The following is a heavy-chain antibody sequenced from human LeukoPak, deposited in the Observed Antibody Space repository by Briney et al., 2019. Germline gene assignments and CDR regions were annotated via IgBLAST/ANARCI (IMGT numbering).Heavy chain of an antibody. V-gene: IGHV1-18*01. CDR2: ISAYNGNT. D-gene: IGHD6-13*01. CDR1: GYTFISYG. CDR3: ARDRRILGGIAAAGTTFDY. Sequence: ASVKVSCKASGYTFISYGISWVRQAPGQGLGWMGWISAYNGNTNYAQKLQGRVTMTTDTSTSTAYMELRSLRSDDTAVYYCARDRRILGGIAAAGTTFDYWGQGTLVTVSS. J-gene: IGHJ4*02.